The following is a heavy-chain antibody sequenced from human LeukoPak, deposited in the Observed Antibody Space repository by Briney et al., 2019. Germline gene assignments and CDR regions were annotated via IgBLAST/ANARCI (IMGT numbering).Heavy chain of an antibody. D-gene: IGHD1-26*01. CDR3: AMSSASYYAGPLDF. J-gene: IGHJ4*02. CDR2: INPNSDGT. Sequence: ASVKVSCKASGYTFTGYYVQWVRQAPGQGLEYMGWINPNSDGTNYAQKFQGGVTMTRDTSVSTAYMELSGLRSDDAAVYYCAMSSASYYAGPLDFWGQGTLVTVSS. CDR1: GYTFTGYY. V-gene: IGHV1-2*02.